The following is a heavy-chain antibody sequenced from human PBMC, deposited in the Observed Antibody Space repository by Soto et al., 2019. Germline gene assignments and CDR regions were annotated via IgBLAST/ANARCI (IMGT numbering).Heavy chain of an antibody. J-gene: IGHJ4*02. D-gene: IGHD5-12*01. Sequence: SETLPLTCGVSDYSIRTGYYWACIRQSPTKGLEWIGSISHSGGSSYNPSLESRATISLDTSKNQLFLTMTSVTAADTAIYYCAREGPPQCGFGFDSCDQG. CDR2: ISHSGGS. V-gene: IGHV4-38-2*02. CDR3: AREGPPQCGFGFDS. CDR1: DYSIRTGYY.